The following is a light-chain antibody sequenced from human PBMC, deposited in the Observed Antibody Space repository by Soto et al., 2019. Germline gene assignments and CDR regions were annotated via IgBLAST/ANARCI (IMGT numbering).Light chain of an antibody. CDR2: GNS. CDR1: SSNIGAGYD. CDR3: QSYDSSLSGHV. V-gene: IGLV1-40*01. Sequence: QSVLTQPPSVSGAPGQRVTISCTGSSSNIGAGYDVHWYQQLPGTAPKLLIYGNSNRPSGVPDRFSGSKSGTSASLAITGLQAEDEAHYYCQSYDSSLSGHVFGTGTKVTVL. J-gene: IGLJ1*01.